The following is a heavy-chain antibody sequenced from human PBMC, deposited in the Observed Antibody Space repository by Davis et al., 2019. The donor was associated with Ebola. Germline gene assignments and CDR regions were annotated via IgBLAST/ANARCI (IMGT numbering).Heavy chain of an antibody. CDR3: ARELGAFYGDALDY. Sequence: GGSLRLSCAASGFTFSSYWMSWVRQAPGKGLEWVANIKQDGSEKYYVDSVKGRFTISRGNAKNSLYLQMNSLRAEDTAVYYCARELGAFYGDALDYWGQGTLVTVSS. V-gene: IGHV3-7*03. CDR2: IKQDGSEK. J-gene: IGHJ4*02. CDR1: GFTFSSYW. D-gene: IGHD4-17*01.